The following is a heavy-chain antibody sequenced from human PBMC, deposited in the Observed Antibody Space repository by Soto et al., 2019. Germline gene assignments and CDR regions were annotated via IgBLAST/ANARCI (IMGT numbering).Heavy chain of an antibody. CDR1: GGSFSGYY. CDR2: INHSGST. Sequence: SETLSLTCAVYGGSFSGYYWSWIRQLPGKGLEWIGEINHSGSTNYNPSLKSRVTISVDTSKNQFSLKLSSVTAADTAVYYCARRTSFLSSEPMDDWGQGTLVTVSS. CDR3: ARRTSFLSSEPMDD. D-gene: IGHD1-26*01. V-gene: IGHV4-34*01. J-gene: IGHJ4*02.